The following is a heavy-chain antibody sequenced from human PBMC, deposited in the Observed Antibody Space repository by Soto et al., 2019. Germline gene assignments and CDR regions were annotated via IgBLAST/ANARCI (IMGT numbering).Heavy chain of an antibody. V-gene: IGHV3-11*01. CDR2: ISSSGTTK. J-gene: IGHJ5*02. D-gene: IGHD3-16*01. CDR1: GFNFSDHY. Sequence: LRLSCVASGFNFSDHYMTWIRQAPGKGLEWVSSISSSGTTKEYADSVKGRFTISRDNAKNSLSLQMNSLRAEDTAVYYCAREGEYWFDPWGQGTLVTVS. CDR3: AREGEYWFDP.